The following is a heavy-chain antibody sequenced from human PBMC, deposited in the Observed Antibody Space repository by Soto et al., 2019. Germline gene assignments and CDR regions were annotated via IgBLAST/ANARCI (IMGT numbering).Heavy chain of an antibody. Sequence: GGSLRLSCAASGFTFTRYSINWARQAPGKGLEWVSSISITTNYIYYGDSMKGRFTISRDNAKNSLYLEMNSLRAEDTAVYYCARESEDLTSNFDYWGQGTLVTAPQ. J-gene: IGHJ4*02. CDR2: ISITTNYI. CDR1: GFTFTRYS. CDR3: ARESEDLTSNFDY. V-gene: IGHV3-21*06.